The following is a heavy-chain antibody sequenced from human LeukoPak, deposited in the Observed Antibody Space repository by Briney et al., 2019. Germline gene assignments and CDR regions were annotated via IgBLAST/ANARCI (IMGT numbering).Heavy chain of an antibody. CDR3: ARFGYVAAVDV. J-gene: IGHJ4*02. Sequence: GSLRLSSAASGFSFSAYWMTWVRRAPGTGREWVATINPAGSETYYVDPVRGRFSISRDNAKNLVYLQMNSLRAEDTAVYHCARFGYVAAVDVWGQGTPVTVSS. D-gene: IGHD2-15*01. CDR2: INPAGSET. CDR1: GFSFSAYW. V-gene: IGHV3-7*01.